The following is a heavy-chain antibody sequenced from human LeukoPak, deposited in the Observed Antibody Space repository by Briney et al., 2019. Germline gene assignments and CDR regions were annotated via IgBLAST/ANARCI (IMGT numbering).Heavy chain of an antibody. CDR3: ASWDYDFWSGYYSRGWFDP. CDR2: IYYSGST. CDR1: GGSISSGGYY. J-gene: IGHJ5*02. V-gene: IGHV4-31*03. Sequence: SETLSLTCTVSGGSISSGGYYWSWIRQHPGKGLEWIGYIYYSGSTYYNPSLKGRVTISVDTSKNQFSLKLSSVTAADTAVYYCASWDYDFWSGYYSRGWFDPWGQGTLVTVSS. D-gene: IGHD3-3*01.